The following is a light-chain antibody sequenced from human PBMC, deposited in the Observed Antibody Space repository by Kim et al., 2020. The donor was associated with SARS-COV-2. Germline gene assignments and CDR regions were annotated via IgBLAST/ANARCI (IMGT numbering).Light chain of an antibody. J-gene: IGKJ1*01. CDR2: DAT. CDR3: KQAYEWPPLT. CDR1: QTSNNK. Sequence: TPGERASLAGRASQTSNNKLVWYQQKHGQAPRLLMQDATTRATGDQARFIGSGSETDFTHSMSSLKAEDVAVDDCKQAYEWPPLTFGEGTKVDIK. V-gene: IGKV3-15*01.